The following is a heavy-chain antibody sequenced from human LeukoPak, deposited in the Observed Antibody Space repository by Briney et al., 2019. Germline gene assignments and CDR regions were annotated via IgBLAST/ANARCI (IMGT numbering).Heavy chain of an antibody. D-gene: IGHD3-16*02. CDR1: GYTLTELS. V-gene: IGHV1-24*01. Sequence: ASVKVSCKVSGYTLTELSMHWVRQAPGKGLEWMGGFDPEDGETIYAQKFQGRVTMTEDTSTDTAYMELSSLRSGDTAVYYCATQLALGELSFDYWGQGTLVTVSS. J-gene: IGHJ4*02. CDR3: ATQLALGELSFDY. CDR2: FDPEDGET.